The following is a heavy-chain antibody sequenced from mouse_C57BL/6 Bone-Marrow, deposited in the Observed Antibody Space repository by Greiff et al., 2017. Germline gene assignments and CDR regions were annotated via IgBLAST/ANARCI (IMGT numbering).Heavy chain of an antibody. CDR3: ARTGDGNYLCAY. CDR1: GYTFTSYW. Sequence: QVQLQQPGAELVKPGASVKMSCKASGYTFTSYWITWVKQRPGQGLEWIGGIYPGSGSTNYNEKFKSKATLTVDTSSSTAYMQRSSLTSEDSAVYYCARTGDGNYLCAYWGQGTLVTVSA. CDR2: IYPGSGST. V-gene: IGHV1-55*01. J-gene: IGHJ3*01. D-gene: IGHD2-1*01.